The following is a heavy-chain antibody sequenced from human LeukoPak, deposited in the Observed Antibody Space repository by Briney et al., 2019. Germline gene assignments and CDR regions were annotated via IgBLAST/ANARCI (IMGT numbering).Heavy chain of an antibody. CDR1: GGSISSYY. J-gene: IGHJ4*02. Sequence: SETVSLTCTVSGGSISSYYWSWIRQPPGKGLEWIGYIYYSGSTNYNPSLKSRVTISVDTSKNQFSLKLSSVTAADTAVYYCARERPYSGSYLRHFDYWGQGTLVTVPS. CDR2: IYYSGST. V-gene: IGHV4-59*01. CDR3: ARERPYSGSYLRHFDY. D-gene: IGHD1-26*01.